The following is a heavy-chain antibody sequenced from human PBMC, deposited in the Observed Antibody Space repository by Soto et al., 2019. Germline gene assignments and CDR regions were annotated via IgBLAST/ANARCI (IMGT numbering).Heavy chain of an antibody. J-gene: IGHJ4*02. Sequence: PGGSLRLSCAASGFIFSDYEMNWVRQAPGRGLEWISYMSGPGATVYYADSVKGRFTISRDNAWNSLYLQMDSLRVEDTAMYYCARDRAGVPFDRWGQGTLVTVSS. V-gene: IGHV3-48*03. CDR2: MSGPGATV. CDR1: GFIFSDYE. D-gene: IGHD3-10*01. CDR3: ARDRAGVPFDR.